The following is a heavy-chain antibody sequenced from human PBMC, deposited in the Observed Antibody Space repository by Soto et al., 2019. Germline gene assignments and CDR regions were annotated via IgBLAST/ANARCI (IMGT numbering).Heavy chain of an antibody. Sequence: EVQLLESGGGLVQPGGSLRLSCAASGFTFSSYAMSWVHQAPGKGLEWVSAISGSGGSTYYADSVKGRFTISRDNSKNTLYLQMNSLRAEDTAVYYCAKSQQWLVELGYWGQGTLVTVSS. CDR3: AKSQQWLVELGY. J-gene: IGHJ4*02. D-gene: IGHD6-19*01. V-gene: IGHV3-23*01. CDR2: ISGSGGST. CDR1: GFTFSSYA.